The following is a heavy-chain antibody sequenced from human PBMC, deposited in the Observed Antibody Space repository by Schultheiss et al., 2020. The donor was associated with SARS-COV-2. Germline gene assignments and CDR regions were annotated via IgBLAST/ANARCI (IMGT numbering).Heavy chain of an antibody. J-gene: IGHJ4*02. Sequence: GGSLRLSCAASGFTFSSYGMHWVRQAPGKGLEWVAVISYDGSNKYYADSVKGRFTISRDNSKNTLYLQMNSLRAEDTAVYYCARGGGVVVVADYFDYWGQGTLVTVSS. CDR3: ARGGGVVVVADYFDY. V-gene: IGHV3-30*03. CDR1: GFTFSSYG. D-gene: IGHD2-15*01. CDR2: ISYDGSNK.